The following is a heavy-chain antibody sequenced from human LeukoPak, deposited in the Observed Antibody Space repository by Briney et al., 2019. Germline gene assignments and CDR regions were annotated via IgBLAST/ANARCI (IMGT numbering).Heavy chain of an antibody. J-gene: IGHJ6*03. V-gene: IGHV4-39*01. CDR2: IYYSGST. D-gene: IGHD3-16*02. CDR1: GFTFSSYSMN. Sequence: GSLRLSCAASGFTFSSYSMNWVRQAPGKGLEWIGSIYYSGSTYYNPSLKSRVTISVDTSKNQFSLKLSSVTAADTAVYYCARHFVSHYMDVWGKGTTVTISS. CDR3: ARHFVSHYMDV.